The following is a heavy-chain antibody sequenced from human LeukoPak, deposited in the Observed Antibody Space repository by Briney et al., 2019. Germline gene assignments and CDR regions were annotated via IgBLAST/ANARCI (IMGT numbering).Heavy chain of an antibody. Sequence: PGGSLRLSCAASGFTFSSYAMNWVRQAPGKGLEWVSYISPSSGAIHYADSVKGRFTISRDNAKKSLYLQMSSLRDDDTAVYYCARAAYASGPDYWGQGTLVTVSS. CDR1: GFTFSSYA. CDR2: ISPSSGAI. J-gene: IGHJ4*02. D-gene: IGHD6-25*01. V-gene: IGHV3-48*02. CDR3: ARAAYASGPDY.